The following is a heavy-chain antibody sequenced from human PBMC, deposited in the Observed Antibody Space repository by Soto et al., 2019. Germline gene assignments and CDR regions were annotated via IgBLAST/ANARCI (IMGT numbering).Heavy chain of an antibody. J-gene: IGHJ4*02. CDR3: ARGRYGDY. CDR1: GYTFTSYG. Sequence: QVHLVQSGAEVKKSGASVKVSCKGSGYTFTSYGITWVRQAPGQGLEWMGWISAHNGNTDYAQKLQGRVTVTRDTSTSKAYMELWSLRSDDTAVYYCARGRYGDYWGQGALVTVSS. V-gene: IGHV1-18*01. D-gene: IGHD1-1*01. CDR2: ISAHNGNT.